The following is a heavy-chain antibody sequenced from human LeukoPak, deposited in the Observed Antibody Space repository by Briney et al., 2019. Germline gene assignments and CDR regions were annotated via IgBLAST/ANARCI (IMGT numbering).Heavy chain of an antibody. D-gene: IGHD3-10*01. CDR3: VLGTGGY. V-gene: IGHV3-30*03. CDR2: ISYDGSNE. J-gene: IGHJ4*02. Sequence: GGSLRLSCAASGFTFSSYGMHWVRQAPGKGLEWVAVISYDGSNEYYADSVKGRFTISRDNSKNTLYLQMNSLRAEDTAVYYCVLGTGGYWGQGTLVTVSS. CDR1: GFTFSSYG.